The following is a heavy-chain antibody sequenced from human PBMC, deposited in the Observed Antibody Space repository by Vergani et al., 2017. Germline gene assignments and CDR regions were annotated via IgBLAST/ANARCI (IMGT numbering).Heavy chain of an antibody. CDR3: ASGRGDNWYFDL. Sequence: QVQLQESGPGLVKPSETLSLICTVSGGSINPSSSFWGWIRQSPGKGLEWIGSINYVGRTYYIPSLQSRATVFVDTSTNQFSLNLTSVTAADTAVYYCASGRGDNWYFDLWGRGTLVTVSS. J-gene: IGHJ2*01. CDR1: GGSINPSSSF. CDR2: INYVGRT. V-gene: IGHV4-39*01. D-gene: IGHD1-26*01.